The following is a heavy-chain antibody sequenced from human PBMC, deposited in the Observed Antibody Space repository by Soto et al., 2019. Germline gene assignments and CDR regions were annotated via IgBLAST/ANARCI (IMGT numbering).Heavy chain of an antibody. CDR1: GFTVSSNY. J-gene: IGHJ6*02. Sequence: GGSLRLSCAASGFTVSSNYMSWVRQAPGKGLEWVSVIYSGGSTYYADSVKGRFTISRDNSKNTLYLQMNSLRAEDTAVYYCARDRPSRYIRSHYYYYSMDVCYQATTVT. CDR3: ARDRPSRYIRSHYYYYSMDV. V-gene: IGHV3-53*01. D-gene: IGHD1-26*01. CDR2: IYSGGST.